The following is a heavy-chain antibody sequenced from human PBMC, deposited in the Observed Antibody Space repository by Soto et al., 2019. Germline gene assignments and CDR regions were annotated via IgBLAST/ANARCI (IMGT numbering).Heavy chain of an antibody. D-gene: IGHD6-13*01. J-gene: IGHJ4*02. Sequence: GVSLRLSCVASGFSLANYPMNWVRQTPGKGLEWISYSSPRGDTIYYADSVEGRFTISRDNARNSLSLHMSSLRDEDSALYYCAITEAGDFNYWGQGTLVTVSA. V-gene: IGHV3-48*02. CDR1: GFSLANYP. CDR3: AITEAGDFNY. CDR2: SSPRGDTI.